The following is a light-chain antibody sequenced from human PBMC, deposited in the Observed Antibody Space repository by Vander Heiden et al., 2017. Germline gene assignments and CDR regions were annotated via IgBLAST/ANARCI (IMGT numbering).Light chain of an antibody. CDR1: QSVSSY. Sequence: EIVLTQSPATLSLSPGERATLSCRASQSVSSYLAWYQQKPGQAPRLLIYDASNRATGIPARFSGSGSGTDFTLTIISLEPEDFAVYYCQQRSNWLPITLAGGTKVKIK. CDR2: DAS. J-gene: IGKJ4*01. CDR3: QQRSNWLPIT. V-gene: IGKV3-11*01.